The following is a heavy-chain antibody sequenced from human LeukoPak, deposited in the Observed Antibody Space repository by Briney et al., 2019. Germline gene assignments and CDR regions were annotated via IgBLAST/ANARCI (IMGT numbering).Heavy chain of an antibody. J-gene: IGHJ5*02. D-gene: IGHD3-10*01. Sequence: GSPSLSCAASRFTFSSYEMNWVRQAPGKGLEWVLYISSSGSTKYYADSVKGRFTISRDNAKNSLHLQMNSLRAEDTAVYYCVRELRGARRWFDPWGQGTLVTVSS. CDR1: RFTFSSYE. V-gene: IGHV3-48*03. CDR3: VRELRGARRWFDP. CDR2: ISSSGSTK.